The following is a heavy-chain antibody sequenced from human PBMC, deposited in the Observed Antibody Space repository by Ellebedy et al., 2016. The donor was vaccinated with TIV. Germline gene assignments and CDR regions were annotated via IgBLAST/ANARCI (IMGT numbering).Heavy chain of an antibody. Sequence: AASVKVSCKASGYGFSTYDIHWVRQATGQGLEWMGWMNPKSGNTGYAQKFQGRVSMTRNSSTKTAYMDLSSLRFEDTAVDYCARGRGFLQGLEYWGQGSLVTVPP. CDR3: ARGRGFLQGLEY. CDR2: MNPKSGNT. V-gene: IGHV1-8*01. D-gene: IGHD2/OR15-2a*01. CDR1: GYGFSTYD. J-gene: IGHJ4*02.